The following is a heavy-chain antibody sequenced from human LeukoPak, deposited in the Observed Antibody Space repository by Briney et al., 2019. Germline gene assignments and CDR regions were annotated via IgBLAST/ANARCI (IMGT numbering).Heavy chain of an antibody. CDR3: AREGHCSPTSCYTPFAY. D-gene: IGHD2-2*02. CDR2: IGGSGGDT. V-gene: IGHV3-23*01. CDR1: GFTFSGYA. Sequence: GGSLRLSCAASGFTFSGYAMSWVRQAPGKGLEWVSAIGGSGGDTYYADSVKGRFTISRDNSKNTLYLQMNSLRAEDTAVYYCAREGHCSPTSCYTPFAYWGQGTLVTVSS. J-gene: IGHJ4*02.